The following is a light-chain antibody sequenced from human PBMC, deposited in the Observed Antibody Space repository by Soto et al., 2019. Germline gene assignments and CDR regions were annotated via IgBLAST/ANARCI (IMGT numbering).Light chain of an antibody. Sequence: EIVLTQSPGTLSLSPGERATLSCRASQTISSNLAWYQHKPGQAPRLLIYDASSRATDIPDRFSGSGSGTDFTLTIGRLEAEDFAVYYCQQYLSSPPYGFGQGTKLEIK. CDR2: DAS. CDR3: QQYLSSPPYG. V-gene: IGKV3-20*01. J-gene: IGKJ2*03. CDR1: QTISSN.